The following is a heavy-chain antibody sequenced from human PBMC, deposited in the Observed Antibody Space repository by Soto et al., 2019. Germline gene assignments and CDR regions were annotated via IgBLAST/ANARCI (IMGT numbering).Heavy chain of an antibody. Sequence: GGSLRLSCAASTFSFGTSWMTWVRQAPGKGLEWVAKIKEDGSEKYYVDSVKGRFTISRDNAKNSLYLQMNSLRAEDTAVYYCARDGGTLGFDYWGQGTLVTVSS. J-gene: IGHJ4*02. D-gene: IGHD7-27*01. CDR2: IKEDGSEK. V-gene: IGHV3-7*01. CDR3: ARDGGTLGFDY. CDR1: TFSFGTSW.